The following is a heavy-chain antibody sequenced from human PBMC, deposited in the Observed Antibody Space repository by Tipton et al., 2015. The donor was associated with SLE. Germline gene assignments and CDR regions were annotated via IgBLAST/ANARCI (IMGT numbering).Heavy chain of an antibody. V-gene: IGHV3-7*01. J-gene: IGHJ4*02. D-gene: IGHD1-1*01. CDR2: IKEDGSNK. CDR1: RGSFSGYA. CDR3: ARYGRELDY. Sequence: LSLTCAVSRGSFSGYAWNWIRQAPGKGPEWVANIKEDGSNKYYVDSVRGRFTISRDNAKNSLHLQMNSLTVEDTAVYYCARYGRELDYWGQGILVTVSS.